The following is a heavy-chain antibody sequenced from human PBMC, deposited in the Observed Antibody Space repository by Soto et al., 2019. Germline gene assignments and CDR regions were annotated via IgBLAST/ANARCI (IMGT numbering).Heavy chain of an antibody. D-gene: IGHD6-19*01. V-gene: IGHV3-30*18. CDR1: GFTFSSYD. CDR3: AKDRSGSSALDS. CDR2: ISYDGSSK. Sequence: QVQLVESGGGVVQPGRSLRLSCAASGFTFSSYDMHWVRQAPGKGLEWVAIISYDGSSKYYTDSVEGRFTISRDNSKNTLSQQMTRLREEDTAVYYCAKDRSGSSALDSWGQGTLVTVSS. J-gene: IGHJ4*02.